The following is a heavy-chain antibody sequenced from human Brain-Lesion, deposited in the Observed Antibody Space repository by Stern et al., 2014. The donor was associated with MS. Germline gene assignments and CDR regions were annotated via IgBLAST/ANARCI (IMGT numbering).Heavy chain of an antibody. V-gene: IGHV4-59*01. Sequence: QLQLQASGPGLVKPSETLSLTCTVSGGSIINYYWTWIRQPPGKGLWGIGYISVSGSVAYNPSLKSRLTMSVDTSTNQFSLRLSSVTAADTAVYFCARGDIVVVPAARSFVSDYYYPGLDVWGQGTTISVS. D-gene: IGHD2-2*01. J-gene: IGHJ6*02. CDR3: ARGDIVVVPAARSFVSDYYYPGLDV. CDR2: ISVSGSV. CDR1: GGSIINYY.